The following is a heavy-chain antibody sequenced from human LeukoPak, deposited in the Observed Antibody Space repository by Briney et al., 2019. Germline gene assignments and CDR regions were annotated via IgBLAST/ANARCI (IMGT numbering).Heavy chain of an antibody. Sequence: PSETLSLTCAVYGGSFSGYYWSWIRQPPGKGLEWIGEINHSGSTNYNPSLKSRVTISVDTSKNQFSLKLSSVTAADTAVYYCARVRDSGSYYFDYWGQGTLVTVSS. D-gene: IGHD1-26*01. CDR1: GGSFSGYY. CDR2: INHSGST. V-gene: IGHV4-34*01. CDR3: ARVRDSGSYYFDY. J-gene: IGHJ4*02.